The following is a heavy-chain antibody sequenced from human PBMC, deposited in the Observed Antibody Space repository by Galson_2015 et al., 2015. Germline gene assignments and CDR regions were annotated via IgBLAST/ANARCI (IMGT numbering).Heavy chain of an antibody. V-gene: IGHV6-1*01. CDR1: GDSVSSNSAA. J-gene: IGHJ6*02. Sequence: CAISGDSVSSNSAAWNWIRQSPSRGLEWLGRTYYRSKWYNDYAVSVKSRITINPDTSKNQFSLQLNSVTPEDTAVYYRARGASMGIAAAGNWINYYYYGMDVWGQGTTVTVSS. CDR2: TYYRSKWYN. CDR3: ARGASMGIAAAGNWINYYYYGMDV. D-gene: IGHD6-13*01.